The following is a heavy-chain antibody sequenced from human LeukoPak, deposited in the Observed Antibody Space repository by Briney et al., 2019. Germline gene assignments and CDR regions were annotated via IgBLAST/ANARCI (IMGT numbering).Heavy chain of an antibody. CDR3: ARHSGSSDGYNLDY. J-gene: IGHJ4*02. Sequence: SETLSLTCTVSGGSINNYYWSWIRQPPGKGLEWIGYIYYSGSTNYNPSLKSRVTISVDTSKNQFSLKLSSVTAADTAVYYCARHSGSSDGYNLDYWGQGTVVTVSS. V-gene: IGHV4-59*08. CDR2: IYYSGST. CDR1: GGSINNYY. D-gene: IGHD5-24*01.